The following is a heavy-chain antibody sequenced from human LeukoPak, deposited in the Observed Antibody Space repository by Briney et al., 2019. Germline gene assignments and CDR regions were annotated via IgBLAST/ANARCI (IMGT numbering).Heavy chain of an antibody. D-gene: IGHD2-15*01. J-gene: IGHJ4*02. CDR3: TRDIGGCYDY. CDR1: GFTFSSYG. V-gene: IGHV3-33*01. Sequence: GRSLRLSCAASGFTFSSYGMHWVRQAPGKGLEWVAVIWYDGSNKYYADSVKGRFTISRDNSKNTLYLQMNSLRAEDTAVYYCTRDIGGCYDYWGQGTLVTVSS. CDR2: IWYDGSNK.